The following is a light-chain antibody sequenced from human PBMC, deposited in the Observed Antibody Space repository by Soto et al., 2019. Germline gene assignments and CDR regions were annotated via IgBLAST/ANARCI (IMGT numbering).Light chain of an antibody. CDR3: QQYGSSIT. J-gene: IGKJ5*01. CDR1: QSVSSSY. V-gene: IGKV3-20*01. Sequence: IVLTHSPGTLSLSPGERATLSFRASQSVSSSYLAWYQQKPGQAPRLLIYGASSRATGIPDRFSGSGSGTDFTLTISRLEPEDFAVYYCQQYGSSITFGQGPRREIK. CDR2: GAS.